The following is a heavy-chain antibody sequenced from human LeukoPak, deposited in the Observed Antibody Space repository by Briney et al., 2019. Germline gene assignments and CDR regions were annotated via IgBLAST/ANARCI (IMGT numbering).Heavy chain of an antibody. D-gene: IGHD6-19*01. CDR1: SGSISSGGYY. Sequence: SETLSLTCTVSSGSISSGGYYWSWIRQHPGKGLEWIGYIYYGGSTYYNPSLKSRVTISVDTSKNQFSLKLSSVTAADTAVYYCARAGSGWYPDYWGQGTLVTVSS. CDR3: ARAGSGWYPDY. CDR2: IYYGGST. J-gene: IGHJ4*02. V-gene: IGHV4-31*03.